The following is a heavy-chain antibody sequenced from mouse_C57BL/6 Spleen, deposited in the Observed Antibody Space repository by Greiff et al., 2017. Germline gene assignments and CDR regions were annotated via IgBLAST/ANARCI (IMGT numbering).Heavy chain of an antibody. D-gene: IGHD1-1*01. Sequence: QVQLKQSGAELVRPGASVTLSCKASGYTFTDYEMHWVKQTPVHGLEWIGAIDPETGGTASNQKFKGKAILTADKSSSTAYMELRSLTSEDSAVYYCTRPIYYYGSSLFDYWGQGTTLTVSS. J-gene: IGHJ2*01. V-gene: IGHV1-15*01. CDR3: TRPIYYYGSSLFDY. CDR2: IDPETGGT. CDR1: GYTFTDYE.